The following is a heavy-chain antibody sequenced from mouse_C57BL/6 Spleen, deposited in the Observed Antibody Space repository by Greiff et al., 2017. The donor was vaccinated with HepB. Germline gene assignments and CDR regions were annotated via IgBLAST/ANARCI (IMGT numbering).Heavy chain of an antibody. D-gene: IGHD2-3*01. CDR3: ARRRDGYYVFDY. CDR2: INPSNGGT. CDR1: GYTFTSYW. Sequence: QVHVKQPGAELVKPGASVKLSCKASGYTFTSYWMHWVKQRPGQGLEWIGNINPSNGGTNYNEKFKSKATLTVDKSSSTAYMQLSSLTSEDSAVYYCARRRDGYYVFDYWGQGTTRTVSS. J-gene: IGHJ2*01. V-gene: IGHV1-53*01.